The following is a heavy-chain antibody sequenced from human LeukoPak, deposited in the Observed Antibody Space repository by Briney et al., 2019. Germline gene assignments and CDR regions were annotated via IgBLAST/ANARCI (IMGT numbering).Heavy chain of an antibody. CDR2: LNHSGST. J-gene: IGHJ5*02. D-gene: IGHD1-26*01. CDR3: ARGDVGATAVPFDP. Sequence: PSETLSLTXAVYGGSFSGYYWSWIRQPPGKGLEWIGELNHSGSTNYNPSLKSRVTISVDTSKNQFSLKLTSVTAADTAVYYCARGDVGATAVPFDPWGQGTLVTVSS. CDR1: GGSFSGYY. V-gene: IGHV4-34*01.